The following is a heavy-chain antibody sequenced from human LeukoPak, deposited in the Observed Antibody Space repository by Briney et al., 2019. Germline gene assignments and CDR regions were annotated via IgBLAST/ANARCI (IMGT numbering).Heavy chain of an antibody. J-gene: IGHJ3*02. V-gene: IGHV4-38-2*01. D-gene: IGHD2-15*01. CDR1: GYSISSGYY. Sequence: SETLSLTSAVSGYSISSGYYWGWIRQPPGKGLEWIGSIYHSGSTYYNPSLKSRVTISVDTSKNQFSLKLSSVTAADTAVYYCARGVVGVVAAIRGAFDIWGQGTMVTVSS. CDR2: IYHSGST. CDR3: ARGVVGVVAAIRGAFDI.